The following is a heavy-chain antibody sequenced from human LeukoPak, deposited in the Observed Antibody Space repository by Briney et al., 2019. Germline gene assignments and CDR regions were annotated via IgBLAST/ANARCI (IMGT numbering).Heavy chain of an antibody. J-gene: IGHJ6*02. CDR1: GFTFSNAW. D-gene: IGHD2-21*02. V-gene: IGHV3-15*01. CDR2: IKSKTDGGTT. CDR3: TTFSPEHIVVVAAEYYHYGMDV. Sequence: GGSLRLSCAASGFTFSNAWMSWVRQAPGKGLEWVGRIKSKTDGGTTDYAAPVKGRFTISRDDSKNTLYLQMNSLKTEDTAVYFCTTFSPEHIVVVAAEYYHYGMDVWGQGTTVTVSS.